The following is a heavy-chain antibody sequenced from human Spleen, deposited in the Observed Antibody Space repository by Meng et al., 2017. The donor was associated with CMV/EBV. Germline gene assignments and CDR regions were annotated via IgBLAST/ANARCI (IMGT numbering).Heavy chain of an antibody. CDR3: ARVGCSSTSCYFGWFDP. V-gene: IGHV1-69*05. CDR2: IITIFGTA. CDR1: GTYSSYA. Sequence: GTYSSYASSREGQAPGQEHERRGGIITIFGTAKYAKKFQGRVTITTDESTSKAYMELSSLRSEDTAVYYCARVGCSSTSCYFGWFDPWGQGTLVTVSS. J-gene: IGHJ5*02. D-gene: IGHD2-2*01.